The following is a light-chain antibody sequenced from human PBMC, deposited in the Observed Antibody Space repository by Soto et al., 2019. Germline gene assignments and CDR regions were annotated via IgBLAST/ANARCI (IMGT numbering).Light chain of an antibody. Sequence: DIVMTQSPLSLSVTPGQPASISCKSSQSLLNIGGKTYFYWYLQKPGQPPQLLIYEVFNRFSGVPDRVSGGGSGTDFTLSISRVEAEDVGFYYCLQTTQFPWTFGQGTKVEIK. V-gene: IGKV2D-29*01. CDR2: EVF. CDR3: LQTTQFPWT. J-gene: IGKJ1*01. CDR1: QSLLNIGGKTY.